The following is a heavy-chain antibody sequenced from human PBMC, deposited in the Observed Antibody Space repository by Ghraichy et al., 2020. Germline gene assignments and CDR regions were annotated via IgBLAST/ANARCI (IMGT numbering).Heavy chain of an antibody. Sequence: GGSLRLSCAASGFTISNYGMHWVRQAPGKGLEWVAVISYDGSDKFFAASVEGRFSISRDNSKNTLYLQMNSLRTEDTAVYYCAKDRYLYDSSGYYYYFDNWGQGSLVTVSS. D-gene: IGHD3-22*01. J-gene: IGHJ4*02. CDR2: ISYDGSDK. V-gene: IGHV3-30*18. CDR3: AKDRYLYDSSGYYYYFDN. CDR1: GFTISNYG.